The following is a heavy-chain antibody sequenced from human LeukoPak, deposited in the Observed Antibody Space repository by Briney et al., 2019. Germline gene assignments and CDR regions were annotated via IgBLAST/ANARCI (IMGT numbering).Heavy chain of an antibody. D-gene: IGHD3-3*01. CDR2: IRSKAYGGTT. CDR1: GFTFGDYA. CDR3: TRGRDVWSDPLFGFDP. V-gene: IGHV3-49*04. Sequence: GGSLRLSCIASGFTFGDYAMSWVRQAPGKGLEWVGFIRSKAYGGTTEYAASVKGRFTISRDDSKSIAYLQMNSLKTEDTAVYYCTRGRDVWSDPLFGFDPWGQGTLVTVSS. J-gene: IGHJ5*02.